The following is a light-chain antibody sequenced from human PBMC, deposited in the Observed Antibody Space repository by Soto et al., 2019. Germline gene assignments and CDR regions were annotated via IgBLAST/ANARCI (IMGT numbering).Light chain of an antibody. CDR3: QSYDSSLNASYV. V-gene: IGLV1-40*01. CDR2: DNL. J-gene: IGLJ1*01. Sequence: QSVLTQPPSVSGAPGQRVTISCTGSSSNIGAGYDVHWYQQLPGKAPKLLIYDNLNRPSGVPDRFSGSKSGTSASLAITGLQAEDEADYYCQSYDSSLNASYVFGTGTKVTVL. CDR1: SSNIGAGYD.